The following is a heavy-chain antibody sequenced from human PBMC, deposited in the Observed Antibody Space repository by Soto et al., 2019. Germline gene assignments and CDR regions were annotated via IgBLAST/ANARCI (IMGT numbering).Heavy chain of an antibody. D-gene: IGHD6-6*01. CDR1: GGTFSDYA. J-gene: IGHJ6*01. CDR3: ARGRGIGVSSSWNIYWDYNIDV. V-gene: IGHV1-69*01. CDR2: IIPMFAAT. Sequence: QVQLVQSGAEVRKTGSSVKVSCKAAGGTFSDYALSWVRQAPGQVLEWLGGIIPMFAATNYAQKFQGRVTITADDSANTAHMELSSLKSEDTAVYYCARGRGIGVSSSWNIYWDYNIDVWGQRTTVTVSS.